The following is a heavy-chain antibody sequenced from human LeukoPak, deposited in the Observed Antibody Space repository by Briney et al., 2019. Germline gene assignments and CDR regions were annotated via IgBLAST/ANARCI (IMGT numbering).Heavy chain of an antibody. J-gene: IGHJ4*02. CDR3: ARSRSYVLRFLEWLLSPLDY. CDR1: GFTFSSYA. CDR2: ISYDGSNK. V-gene: IGHV3-30-3*01. Sequence: GRSLRLSRAASGFTFSSYAMHWVRQATGKGLEWVAVISYDGSNKYYADSVKGRFTISRDNSKNTLYLQMNSLRAEDTAVYYCARSRSYVLRFLEWLLSPLDYWGQGTLVTVSS. D-gene: IGHD3-3*01.